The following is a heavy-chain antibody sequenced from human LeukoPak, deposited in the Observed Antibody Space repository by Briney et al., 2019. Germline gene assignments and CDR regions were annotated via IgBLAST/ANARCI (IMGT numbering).Heavy chain of an antibody. D-gene: IGHD2-2*01. CDR3: ARMLGYCSSTSCPGWFDP. CDR2: IIPIFGTA. J-gene: IGHJ5*02. V-gene: IGHV1-69*01. Sequence: GASVKVSCKASGGTFSSYAISWVRQAPGQGLEWMGGIIPIFGTANYAQKFQGRVTITADESTSTAYMELSSLRSEDTAVYYCARMLGYCSSTSCPGWFDPWGQGTLVTVSS. CDR1: GGTFSSYA.